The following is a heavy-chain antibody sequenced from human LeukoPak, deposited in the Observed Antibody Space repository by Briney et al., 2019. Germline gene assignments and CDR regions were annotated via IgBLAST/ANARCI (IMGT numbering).Heavy chain of an antibody. J-gene: IGHJ4*02. D-gene: IGHD6-19*01. V-gene: IGHV3-23*01. CDR1: RFTFSSYA. CDR2: ISGSGGST. CDR3: AREKAVAGSGGGFDY. Sequence: AGGSLRLSCAASRFTFSSYAMSWVRQAPGKGLEWVSAISGSGGSTYYADSVKGRFTISRDNSRNTLYLQMNSLRAEDTALYYCAREKAVAGSGGGFDYWGQGTLVTVSS.